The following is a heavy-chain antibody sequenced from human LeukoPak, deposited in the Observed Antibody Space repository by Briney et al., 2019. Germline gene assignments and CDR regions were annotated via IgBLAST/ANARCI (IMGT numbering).Heavy chain of an antibody. CDR1: GYTFTGYY. V-gene: IGHV1-2*02. J-gene: IGHJ5*02. CDR3: ARSLNPYSSGWYPFDP. CDR2: INPNSGGT. D-gene: IGHD6-19*01. Sequence: ASVKVSCKASGYTFTGYYMHWVRQAPGQGLEWMGWINPNSGGTNYAQKFQGRVTMTRDTSISTAYMELSRLRSDDTAVYYCARSLNPYSSGWYPFDPWGQGTLVTVSS.